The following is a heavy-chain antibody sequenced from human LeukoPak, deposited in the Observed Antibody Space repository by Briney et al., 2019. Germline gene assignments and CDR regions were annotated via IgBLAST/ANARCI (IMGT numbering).Heavy chain of an antibody. Sequence: GASVKVSCKTSAYTFTTYGVGWVRQAPGQGLEWMGWISTDNGNTNYAQKFQGRVTMTTDTSTSTAYVELKSLRSDDTAVYYCGRFWSDFLPDYWGQGTLVTVSS. CDR3: GRFWSDFLPDY. D-gene: IGHD3-3*01. V-gene: IGHV1-18*01. J-gene: IGHJ4*02. CDR2: ISTDNGNT. CDR1: AYTFTTYG.